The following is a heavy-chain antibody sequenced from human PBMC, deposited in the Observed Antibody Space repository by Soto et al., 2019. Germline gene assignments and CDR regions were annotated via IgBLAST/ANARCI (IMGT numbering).Heavy chain of an antibody. CDR1: GGSISSWY. V-gene: IGHV4-59*08. J-gene: IGHJ4*02. Sequence: QVQLQESGPGLVKPSETLSLTCTVSGGSISSWYWSWIRQPPGKGLEWIGYIYYSGSTNYNPSLQSRFTISVDTSKNQFSLKRSSVTAADTAVYYCARRYRSGFDFWGQGTLVTVSS. D-gene: IGHD6-19*01. CDR2: IYYSGST. CDR3: ARRYRSGFDF.